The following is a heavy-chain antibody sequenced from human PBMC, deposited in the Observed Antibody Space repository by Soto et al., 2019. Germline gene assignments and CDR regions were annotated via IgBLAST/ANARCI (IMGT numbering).Heavy chain of an antibody. Sequence: GESLKISCAASGFTFSSYAMHWVRQAPGKGLEWVAVISYDGSNKYYADSVKGRFTISRDNSKNTLYLQMNSLRAEDTAVYYCASDGEGIVVVVAATHDAFDIWGQGTMVTVSS. CDR2: ISYDGSNK. CDR3: ASDGEGIVVVVAATHDAFDI. J-gene: IGHJ3*02. D-gene: IGHD2-15*01. CDR1: GFTFSSYA. V-gene: IGHV3-30-3*01.